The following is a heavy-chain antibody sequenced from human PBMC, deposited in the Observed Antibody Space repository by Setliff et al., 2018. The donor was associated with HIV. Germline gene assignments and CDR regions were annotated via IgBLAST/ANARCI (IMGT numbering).Heavy chain of an antibody. D-gene: IGHD3-10*01. Sequence: PGGSLRLSCAASELTFSNYAMTWVRQAPGKGLEWVSSLSGSGGSTYYADSVKGRFTISRDNTKNTLYIRMNSLRAEYMAVYYCAKDRNTKGSNYNGGLLDHWGQGTLVTVSS. J-gene: IGHJ4*02. CDR2: LSGSGGST. CDR1: ELTFSNYA. CDR3: AKDRNTKGSNYNGGLLDH. V-gene: IGHV3-23*01.